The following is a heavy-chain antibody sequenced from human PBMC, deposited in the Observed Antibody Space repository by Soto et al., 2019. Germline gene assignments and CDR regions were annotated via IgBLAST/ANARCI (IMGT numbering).Heavy chain of an antibody. V-gene: IGHV3-66*01. J-gene: IGHJ6*04. CDR1: GFTVSSKY. CDR3: ARDDVLCDGGRCYGVPLDV. D-gene: IGHD2-15*01. Sequence: EVHLVESGGGLVQPGGSLRLSCAASGFTVSSKYMSWVRQAPGKGLEWVSLIQSDGHTYYAVSVKGRFTISRDTSENRLNLQRDSLRAKDKAVYYCARDDVLCDGGRCYGVPLDVWGKVTTVTVSS. CDR2: IQSDGHT.